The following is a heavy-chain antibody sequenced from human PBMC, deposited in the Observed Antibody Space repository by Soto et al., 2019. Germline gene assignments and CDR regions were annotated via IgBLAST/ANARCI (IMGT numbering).Heavy chain of an antibody. D-gene: IGHD3-22*01. Sequence: QVQLVQSGAEVKKPGASVKVSRKASGYTFTSYYMHWVRQAPGQGLEWMGIINPSGGSTSYAQKFQGRVTMTRDTSTSTVYMELSSLRSEDTAVYYCARHQYYYDSSGKDYYYYGMDVWGQGTTVTVSS. CDR2: INPSGGST. J-gene: IGHJ6*02. V-gene: IGHV1-46*01. CDR1: GYTFTSYY. CDR3: ARHQYYYDSSGKDYYYYGMDV.